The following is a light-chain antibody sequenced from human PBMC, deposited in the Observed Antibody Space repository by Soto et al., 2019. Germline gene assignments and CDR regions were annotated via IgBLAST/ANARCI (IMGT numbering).Light chain of an antibody. V-gene: IGKV3-20*01. CDR2: GAS. Sequence: EIVLTQSPGTLSLSPGERATLSCRASQSVSSSYLAWYQQKPDQAPRLLIYGASSSATGIPDRFSGSGSGTDFTLTISRLEPEDFAVYYCQQYDSSPVTFGQGTKVEIK. CDR1: QSVSSSY. CDR3: QQYDSSPVT. J-gene: IGKJ1*01.